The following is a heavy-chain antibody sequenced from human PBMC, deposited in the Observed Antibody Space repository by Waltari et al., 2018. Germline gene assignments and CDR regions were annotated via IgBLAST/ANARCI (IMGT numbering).Heavy chain of an antibody. D-gene: IGHD3-3*01. Sequence: QVQLQQWGAGLLKPSETLSLTCAVYGGSFSGYYWSWIRQPPGKGLEWIGEINHSGSTNYNPPLKSRVTISVDTSKNHFSLKLSSVTAADTAVYYCARHARITIFGVVIPNWFDPWGQGTLVTVSS. CDR1: GGSFSGYY. V-gene: IGHV4-34*01. CDR3: ARHARITIFGVVIPNWFDP. CDR2: INHSGST. J-gene: IGHJ5*02.